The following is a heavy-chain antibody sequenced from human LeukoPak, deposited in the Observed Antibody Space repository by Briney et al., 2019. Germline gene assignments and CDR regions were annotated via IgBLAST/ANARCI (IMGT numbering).Heavy chain of an antibody. CDR2: INTDGSST. J-gene: IGHJ6*03. CDR3: ARGPSYYCSSTSCHTDYYYYMDV. Sequence: QPGGSLRLSCAASGFTFSSYWMHWVRQAPGKGLVWVSRINTDGSSTSYADSVKGRFTISRDNAKNTLYLQMNSLRAEDTAVYYCARGPSYYCSSTSCHTDYYYYMDVWGKGTTVTVSS. CDR1: GFTFSSYW. D-gene: IGHD2-2*01. V-gene: IGHV3-74*01.